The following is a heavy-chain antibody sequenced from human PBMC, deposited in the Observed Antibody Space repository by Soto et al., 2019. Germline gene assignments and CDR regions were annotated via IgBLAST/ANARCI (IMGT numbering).Heavy chain of an antibody. CDR2: INGGGGST. D-gene: IGHD2-2*01. V-gene: IGHV3-23*01. J-gene: IGHJ4*02. CDR1: GFSFSSYA. Sequence: GESLKISCAASGFSFSSYAMSWVRQAPGKGLEWVSAINGGGGSTYYADSVKGRFIISRDNSKNTLYLQMNSLRAEDTAVYYCAKREKVVVVPAAELNWGQGTLVTVSS. CDR3: AKREKVVVVPAAELN.